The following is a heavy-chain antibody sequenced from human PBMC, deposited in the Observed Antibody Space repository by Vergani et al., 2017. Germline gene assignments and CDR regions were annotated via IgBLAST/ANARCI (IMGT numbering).Heavy chain of an antibody. V-gene: IGHV3-23*01. CDR3: VKDAGSYENFFDS. Sequence: EVQLLDSGGSLKQPGGSVRLSCAASGFTFSTYAMHWFRQAPGKGLNWVSAFTAGGGSTYSAYSLNDRFIISRDNSRNTLYLQMNSRRAEDTATYYCVKDAGSYENFFDSWGQGTLVTVSS. J-gene: IGHJ4*02. D-gene: IGHD1-26*01. CDR1: GFTFSTYA. CDR2: FTAGGGST.